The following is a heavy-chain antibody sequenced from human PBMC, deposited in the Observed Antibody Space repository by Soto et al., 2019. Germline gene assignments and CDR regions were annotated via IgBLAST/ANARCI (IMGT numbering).Heavy chain of an antibody. CDR2: IKQDGSEK. D-gene: IGHD3-3*01. J-gene: IGHJ6*02. V-gene: IGHV3-7*01. Sequence: GGSLRLSCAASGFTFSSYWMSWVRQAPGKGLEWVANIKQDGSEKYYVDSVKGRFTISRDNAKNSLYLQMNSLRAEDTAVYYCARDRYSYYHFWSGSLPYYYFGMDVWGQGTTVIVSS. CDR1: GFTFSSYW. CDR3: ARDRYSYYHFWSGSLPYYYFGMDV.